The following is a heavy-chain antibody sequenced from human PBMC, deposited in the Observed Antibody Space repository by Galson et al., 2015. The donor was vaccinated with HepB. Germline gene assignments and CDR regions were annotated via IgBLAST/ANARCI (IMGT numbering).Heavy chain of an antibody. CDR1: GFSFSSYG. CDR3: AKRGYGSGSLYPLDS. V-gene: IGHV3-30*18. D-gene: IGHD3-10*01. J-gene: IGHJ4*02. Sequence: SLRLSCATSGFSFSSYGMHWVRQAPGKGLEWVAVISKDGSKKYYADLVRGRFTVSRDYSKNTLYLQMNSLRPDDTAVYYCAKRGYGSGSLYPLDSWGQGTLVTVSS. CDR2: ISKDGSKK.